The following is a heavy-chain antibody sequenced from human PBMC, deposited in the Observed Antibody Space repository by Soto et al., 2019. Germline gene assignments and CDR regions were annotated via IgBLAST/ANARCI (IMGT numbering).Heavy chain of an antibody. CDR3: AREYCSGGSCYNSGEPCYYYYMDV. CDR2: INHSGST. CDR1: GGSFSGYY. J-gene: IGHJ6*03. Sequence: PSETLSLTCAVYGGSFSGYYWSWIRQPPGKGLEWIGEINHSGSTNYNPSLKSRVTISVDTSKNQFSLKLSSVTAADTAVYYCAREYCSGGSCYNSGEPCYYYYMDVWGKGTTVTVSS. V-gene: IGHV4-34*01. D-gene: IGHD2-15*01.